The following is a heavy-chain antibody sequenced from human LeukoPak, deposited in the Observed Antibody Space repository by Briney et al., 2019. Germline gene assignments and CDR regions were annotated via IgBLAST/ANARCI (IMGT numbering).Heavy chain of an antibody. D-gene: IGHD6-19*01. J-gene: IGHJ6*02. CDR2: ISGGGGDT. V-gene: IGHV3-23*01. CDR3: ARDSLGGWYKRMDV. CDR1: GFTFRSYA. Sequence: PGGSLRLSCAASGFTFRSYAMTWVRQAPGKGLEWVSSISGGGGDTHYAESVKGRFTISRDNSKNTLSLQMNSLRAEDTAVYYCARDSLGGWYKRMDVWGQGTTVTVSS.